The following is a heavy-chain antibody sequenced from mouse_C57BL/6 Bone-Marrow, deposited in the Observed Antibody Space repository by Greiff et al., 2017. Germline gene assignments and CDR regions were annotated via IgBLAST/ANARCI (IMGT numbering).Heavy chain of an antibody. CDR2: IDPSDSYT. Sequence: VQLQQPGAELVKPGASVKLSCKASGYTFTSYWMQWVNQRPGQGLEWIGEIDPSDSYTNYNQKFKGKATLPVDTSSSTAYIQLSSLTSEDSAVYYCARSAYYYCSSIFFDYWGQGTTLTVSS. J-gene: IGHJ2*01. V-gene: IGHV1-50*01. D-gene: IGHD1-1*01. CDR3: ARSAYYYCSSIFFDY. CDR1: GYTFTSYW.